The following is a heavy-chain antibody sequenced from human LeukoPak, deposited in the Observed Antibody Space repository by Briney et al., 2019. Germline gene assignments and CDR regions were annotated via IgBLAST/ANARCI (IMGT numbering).Heavy chain of an antibody. V-gene: IGHV4-4*07. Sequence: SETLSLTCTVSGGSISGYYWSWIRQPAGKGLEWIGRIYTSGSTYYNPSLKSRVTISVDTSKNQFSLKLSSVTAADTAVYYCARCHYFGSGAYDYWGQGTLVTVSS. J-gene: IGHJ4*02. CDR1: GGSISGYY. D-gene: IGHD3-10*01. CDR2: IYTSGST. CDR3: ARCHYFGSGAYDY.